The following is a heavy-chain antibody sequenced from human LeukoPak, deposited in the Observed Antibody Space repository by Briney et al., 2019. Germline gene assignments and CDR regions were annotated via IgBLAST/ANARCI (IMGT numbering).Heavy chain of an antibody. CDR1: GYTFTNYW. Sequence: GESLKISCKGSGYTFTNYWIGWVRQMPGKGLEWMGIIYPGGSDTRYSPSFQGQVTISADKSISTAYLQWNSLKASDTAMYYCARPLHDYSKYWFDPWGQGTLLTVSS. CDR3: ARPLHDYSKYWFDP. CDR2: IYPGGSDT. J-gene: IGHJ5*02. D-gene: IGHD4-11*01. V-gene: IGHV5-51*01.